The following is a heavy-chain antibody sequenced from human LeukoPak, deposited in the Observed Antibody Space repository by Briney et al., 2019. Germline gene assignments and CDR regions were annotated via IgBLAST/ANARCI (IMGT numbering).Heavy chain of an antibody. CDR2: IYYSGST. D-gene: IGHD3-10*01. V-gene: IGHV4-39*07. CDR1: GGSISSSSYY. J-gene: IGHJ4*02. Sequence: SETLSLTCTVSGGSISSSSYYWGWIRQPPGKGLEWIGSIYYSGSTYYNPSLKSRVTISVDTSKNQFSLKLSSVTAADTAVYYCARSMVRGVIAYYWGQGTLVTVSS. CDR3: ARSMVRGVIAYY.